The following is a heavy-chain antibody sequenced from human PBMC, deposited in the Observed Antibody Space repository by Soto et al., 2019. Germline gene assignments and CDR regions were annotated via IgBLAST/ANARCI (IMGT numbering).Heavy chain of an antibody. CDR3: ARDGNYHDSSGYYPPAFDY. CDR1: GFTFSSYA. Sequence: QVQLVESGGGVVQPGRSLRLSCAASGFTFSSYAMHWVRQAPGKGLEWVAVISYDGSNKYYADSVKGRFTISRDNSKNTLYLQMNSLRAEDMAVYYCARDGNYHDSSGYYPPAFDYWGQGTLVTVSS. CDR2: ISYDGSNK. D-gene: IGHD3-22*01. J-gene: IGHJ4*02. V-gene: IGHV3-30-3*01.